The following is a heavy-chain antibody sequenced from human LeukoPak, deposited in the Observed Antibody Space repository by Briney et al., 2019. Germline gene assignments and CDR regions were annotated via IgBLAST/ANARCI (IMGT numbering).Heavy chain of an antibody. V-gene: IGHV4-59*01. D-gene: IGHD2-15*01. CDR2: IYYSGST. CDR1: GGSISSYY. Sequence: SETLSLTCTVSGGSISSYYWSWIRQPPGKGLEWIGYIYYSGSTNYNPPLKSRVTISVDTSKNQFSLKLSSVTAADTAVYYCARDSAWSWFDPWGQGTLVTVSS. CDR3: ARDSAWSWFDP. J-gene: IGHJ5*02.